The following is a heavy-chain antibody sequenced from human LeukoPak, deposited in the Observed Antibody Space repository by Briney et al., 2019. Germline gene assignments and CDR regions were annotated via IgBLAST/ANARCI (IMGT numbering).Heavy chain of an antibody. D-gene: IGHD6-13*01. CDR2: ISYDGSNK. CDR1: GFTFSSYA. Sequence: GGSLRLSCAASGFTFSSYAMHWVRQAPGKGLEWVAVISYDGSNKYYADSVKSRFTISRDNSKNTLYLQMNSLRAEDTAVYYCARAEGGAAAGTLNTIDYWGQGTLVTVSS. CDR3: ARAEGGAAAGTLNTIDY. V-gene: IGHV3-30*04. J-gene: IGHJ4*02.